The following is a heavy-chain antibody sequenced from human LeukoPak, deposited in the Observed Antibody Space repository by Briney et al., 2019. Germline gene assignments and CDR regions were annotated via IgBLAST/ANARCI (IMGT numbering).Heavy chain of an antibody. J-gene: IGHJ6*03. Sequence: GGSLRLYCAASGFTFSSYSMIWVGQAPGKGLEWVSSISSSSRYIYYADTVKGRFTISRDNAKNSLYLQMNSLRAEDTAVYYCARDRPDSSGYYFGYYYYYMDVWGKGTTVTVSS. D-gene: IGHD3-22*01. CDR3: ARDRPDSSGYYFGYYYYYMDV. CDR1: GFTFSSYS. V-gene: IGHV3-21*01. CDR2: ISSSSRYI.